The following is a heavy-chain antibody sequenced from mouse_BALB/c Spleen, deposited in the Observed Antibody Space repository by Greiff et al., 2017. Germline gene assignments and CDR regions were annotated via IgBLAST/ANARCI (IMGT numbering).Heavy chain of an antibody. CDR3: ARDIKNFDY. CDR2: IRNKANGYTT. Sequence: EVQLVESGGGLVQPGGSLRLSCATSGFTFTDYYMSWVRQPPGKALEWLGFIRNKANGYTTEYSASVKGRFTISRDNSQSILYLQMNTLRAEDSATYYCARDIKNFDYWGQGTTRTVSS. V-gene: IGHV7-3*02. CDR1: GFTFTDYY. J-gene: IGHJ2*01.